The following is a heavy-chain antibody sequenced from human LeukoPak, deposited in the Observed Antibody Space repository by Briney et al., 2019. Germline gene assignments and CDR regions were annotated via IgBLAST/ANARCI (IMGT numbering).Heavy chain of an antibody. CDR3: ARDKSSSWYYYYYMDV. Sequence: GGSLRLSCAASGFTFSSSWMHWVRQSPGKGLVWVSRINTDGSSISYADFVKGRFTISRDNAKNTLYLQMNSLRAEDTTVYYCARDKSSSWYYYYYMDVWGKGTTVTVSS. CDR1: GFTFSSSW. V-gene: IGHV3-74*01. J-gene: IGHJ6*03. D-gene: IGHD6-13*01. CDR2: INTDGSSI.